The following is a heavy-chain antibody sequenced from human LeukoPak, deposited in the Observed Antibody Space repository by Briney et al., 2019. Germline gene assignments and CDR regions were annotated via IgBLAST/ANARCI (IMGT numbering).Heavy chain of an antibody. D-gene: IGHD3-22*01. J-gene: IGHJ4*02. CDR1: GGTFSSYA. CDR2: IIPIFGTA. CDR3: ARWKRSGYYFDY. V-gene: IGHV1-69*01. Sequence: SVKVSCKASGGTFSSYAISWVRQAPGQGLEWMGGIIPIFGTANYAQKFQGRVTITADESTSTAYMELSSLRSEDTAVYYCARWKRSGYYFDYWGQETLVTVSS.